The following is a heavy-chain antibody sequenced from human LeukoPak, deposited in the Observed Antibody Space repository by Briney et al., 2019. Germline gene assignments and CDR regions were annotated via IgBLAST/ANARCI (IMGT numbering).Heavy chain of an antibody. D-gene: IGHD5/OR15-5a*01. CDR1: GGSISGYNYY. Sequence: SETLSLTCTVSGGSISGYNYYWDWIRQPPGKGLEWIGSFYQSGRTYYNPSLKSRVTIFGDTSRNQFSLKLGSVTAADTAVYFCATGGGLAVSHVWGQGTLVTVSS. CDR2: FYQSGRT. J-gene: IGHJ4*02. V-gene: IGHV4-39*01. CDR3: ATGGGLAVSHV.